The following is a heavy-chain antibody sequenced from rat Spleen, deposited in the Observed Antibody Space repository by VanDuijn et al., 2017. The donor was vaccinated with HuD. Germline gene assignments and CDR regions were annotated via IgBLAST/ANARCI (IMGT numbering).Heavy chain of an antibody. J-gene: IGHJ3*01. CDR3: ASQWGSYYYVNWFAY. CDR1: GFTFSNYD. V-gene: IGHV5-25*01. D-gene: IGHD1-12*02. CDR2: ISTSGGST. Sequence: EVQLVESGGGLVQPGRSLKLSCAASGFTFSNYDMAWVRQAPTKGLEWVASISTSGGSTYYRDSVKGRFTVSRDNAKSTLYLQMDSLRSEDTATYYCASQWGSYYYVNWFAYWGQGTLVTVSS.